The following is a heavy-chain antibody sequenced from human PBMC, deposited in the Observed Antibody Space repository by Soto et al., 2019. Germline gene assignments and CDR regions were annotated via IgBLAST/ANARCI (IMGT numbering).Heavy chain of an antibody. CDR2: INPSGGST. D-gene: IGHD2-15*01. V-gene: IGHV1-46*01. CDR3: ARGYCGGGSCYSRGYYYYYGMDV. Sequence: QVQLVQSGAEVKKPGASVKVSCKASGYTFTSYYMHWVRQAPGQGLEWMGIINPSGGSTSYAQKFQGRVTMTRDTSTSTVYMELSSLRYEDTAVCYCARGYCGGGSCYSRGYYYYYGMDVWGQGTTVTVSS. CDR1: GYTFTSYY. J-gene: IGHJ6*01.